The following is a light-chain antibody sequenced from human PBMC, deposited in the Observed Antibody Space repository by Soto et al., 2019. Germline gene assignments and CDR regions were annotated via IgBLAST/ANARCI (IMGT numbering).Light chain of an antibody. CDR2: DAS. CDR3: QQRSNWPRG. V-gene: IGKV3-11*01. Sequence: EIVLTQSPATLPLSPGERATLSCRASQSVSSYLAWYQQKPGQAPRLLIYDASNRATGIPARFSGSGSGTDFTLTISSLEPEDFAIYYCQQRSNWPRGFGQGTKVEIK. CDR1: QSVSSY. J-gene: IGKJ1*01.